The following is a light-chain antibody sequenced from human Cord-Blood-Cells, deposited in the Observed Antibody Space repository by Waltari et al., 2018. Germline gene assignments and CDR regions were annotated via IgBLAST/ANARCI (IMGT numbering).Light chain of an antibody. CDR1: QRVSSN. Sequence: IVMTQSPTTLSVSPGERATLSCRASQRVSSNLAWYQQKPGQAPRLLIYGASTMATGTPARFSGSGSGTEFTLTISSLQAEDFAVYYWQQYNNWWTFGQGTKVEIK. CDR3: QQYNNWWT. CDR2: GAS. J-gene: IGKJ1*01. V-gene: IGKV3-15*01.